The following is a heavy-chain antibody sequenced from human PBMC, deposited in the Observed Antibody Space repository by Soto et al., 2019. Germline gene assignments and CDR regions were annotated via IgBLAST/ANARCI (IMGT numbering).Heavy chain of an antibody. Sequence: GGSLRLSCAASGFTFSSYGMHWVRQAPGKGLEWVAVISYDGSNKYYADSVKGRFTISRDNSKNTPYLQMNSLRAEDTAVYYCAKDLRFLERLDAFDIWGQGTMVTVSS. D-gene: IGHD3-3*01. CDR2: ISYDGSNK. V-gene: IGHV3-30*18. CDR1: GFTFSSYG. J-gene: IGHJ3*02. CDR3: AKDLRFLERLDAFDI.